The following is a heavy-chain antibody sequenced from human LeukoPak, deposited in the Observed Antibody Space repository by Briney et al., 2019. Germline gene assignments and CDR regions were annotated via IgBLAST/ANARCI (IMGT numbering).Heavy chain of an antibody. CDR1: GYTFTSYY. CDR2: INPNSGGT. Sequence: ASVKVSCKASGYTFTSYYMHWVRQAPGQGLEWMGWINPNSGGTNYAQKFQGRVTMTRDTSISTAYMELSRLRSDDTAVYYCARERADCSSTSCFWSGGEYYFDYWGQGTLSPSPQ. V-gene: IGHV1-2*02. J-gene: IGHJ4*02. CDR3: ARERADCSSTSCFWSGGEYYFDY. D-gene: IGHD2-2*01.